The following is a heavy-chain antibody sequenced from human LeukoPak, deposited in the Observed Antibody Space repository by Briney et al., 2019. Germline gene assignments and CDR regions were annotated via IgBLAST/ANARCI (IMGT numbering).Heavy chain of an antibody. CDR3: ARGGYSSSWSPSDWFDP. J-gene: IGHJ5*02. CDR2: ISAYNGST. D-gene: IGHD6-13*01. CDR1: GYTFTSYG. Sequence: ASVKVSCKASGYTFTSYGISWVRQAPGQGLEWMGWISAYNGSTNYAQKLQGRVTMTTDTSTSTVYMELRSLRSDDTAVYYCARGGYSSSWSPSDWFDPWGQGTLVTVSS. V-gene: IGHV1-18*01.